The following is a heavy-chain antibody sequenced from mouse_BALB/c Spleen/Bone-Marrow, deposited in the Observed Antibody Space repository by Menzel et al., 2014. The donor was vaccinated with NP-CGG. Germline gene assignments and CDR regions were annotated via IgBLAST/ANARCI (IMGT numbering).Heavy chain of an antibody. CDR2: INPNNGGT. J-gene: IGHJ2*01. V-gene: IGHV1-18*01. Sequence: EVQLQQSGPELVKPGASVKISCKTSGYTFTEYTMHWVKQSHGKSLEWTGGINPNNGGTSYNQKFKGKATLTVDKSSSTAYMELRSLTSEDSAVYYCASNYVYWGQGTTLTVSS. CDR1: GYTFTEYT. D-gene: IGHD2-1*01. CDR3: ASNYVY.